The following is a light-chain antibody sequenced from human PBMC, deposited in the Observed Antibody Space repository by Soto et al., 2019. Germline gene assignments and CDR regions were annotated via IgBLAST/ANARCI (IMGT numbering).Light chain of an antibody. J-gene: IGKJ1*01. CDR1: QSVSSN. V-gene: IGKV3-15*01. CDR2: GAS. CDR3: QQYNNWPPWT. Sequence: EIVMTQSPATLSVSPGERATLSCRASQSVSSNLAWYQQKPGQAPRLLIYGASTRATCIPARFSGSGSGTEVTLTISSLQSEDFGVYYCQQYNNWPPWTFGQGTKVEIK.